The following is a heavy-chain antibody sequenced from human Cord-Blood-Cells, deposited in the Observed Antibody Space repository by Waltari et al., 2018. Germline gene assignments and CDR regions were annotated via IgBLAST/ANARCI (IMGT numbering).Heavy chain of an antibody. V-gene: IGHV3-48*03. D-gene: IGHD4-17*01. CDR2: ISSSGSTI. J-gene: IGHJ4*02. CDR1: GFTFSSYE. CDR3: ARDRLRRYYFDY. Sequence: EVQLVESGGGLVQPGGSLRLSCAASGFTFSSYEMNWVRQAPGKGLEWVSYISSSGSTINYADSVKGRFNISRDNAKNSLYLQMNSLRAEDTAVYYCARDRLRRYYFDYWGQGTLVTVSS.